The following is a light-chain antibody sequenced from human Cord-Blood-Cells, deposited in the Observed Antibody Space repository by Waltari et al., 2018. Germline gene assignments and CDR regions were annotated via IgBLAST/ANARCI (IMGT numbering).Light chain of an antibody. J-gene: IGKJ1*01. CDR2: GAS. Sequence: ETVLTQSPGTLSLSPGERATLSCRDSQSVSSSYLAWYPQKPGQAPRLLIYGASSRATGIPDRFSGSGSGTDFTLTISRLEPEDFAVYYCQQYGSSPWTFGQGTKVEIK. V-gene: IGKV3-20*01. CDR3: QQYGSSPWT. CDR1: QSVSSSY.